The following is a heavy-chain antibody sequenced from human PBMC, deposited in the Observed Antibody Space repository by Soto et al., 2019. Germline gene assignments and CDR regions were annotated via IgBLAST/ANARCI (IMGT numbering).Heavy chain of an antibody. CDR1: GGSRRGQH. V-gene: IGHV4-4*09. CDR2: HHSDST. J-gene: IGHJ4*02. D-gene: IGHD3-16*01. Sequence: QVQLQESGPGLVKPSETLSLTCTVSGGSRRGQHWSWIRQPPGKGLEWIGHHSDSTNYNPALKRGLTIAAVTPKTHFSLKLSSVIAAEPAVYYCATYTVGEGGRGYWGQGTLVTVSS. CDR3: ATYTVGEGGRGY.